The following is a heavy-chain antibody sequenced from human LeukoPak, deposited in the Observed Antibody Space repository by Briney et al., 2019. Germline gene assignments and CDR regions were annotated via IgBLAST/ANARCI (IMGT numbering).Heavy chain of an antibody. V-gene: IGHV3-23*01. CDR3: AKEWDY. J-gene: IGHJ4*02. Sequence: PGGSLRLSCVASGFNFNSYGMTWVRQAPGKGLEWVSSISGGGGNTYYADSVKGRSTISRDNPKNKVYLQMNSLRAEDTAVYYCAKEWDYWGQGTLVTVSS. CDR2: ISGGGGNT. CDR1: GFNFNSYG.